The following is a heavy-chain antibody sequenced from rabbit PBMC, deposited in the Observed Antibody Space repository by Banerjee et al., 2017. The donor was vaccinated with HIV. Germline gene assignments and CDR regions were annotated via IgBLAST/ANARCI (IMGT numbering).Heavy chain of an antibody. Sequence: STYYASWAKGRFTISKTSSTTVTLQMTSLTAADTATYFCARTFSSDFDFWGQGTLVTVS. D-gene: IGHD8-1*01. CDR3: ARTFSSDFDF. CDR2: ST. V-gene: IGHV1S40*01. J-gene: IGHJ6*01.